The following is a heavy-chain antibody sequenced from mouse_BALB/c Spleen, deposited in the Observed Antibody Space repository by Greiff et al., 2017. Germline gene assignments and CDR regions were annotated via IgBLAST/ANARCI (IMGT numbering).Heavy chain of an antibody. CDR3: ARDPLFIPYYAMDY. CDR2: INSNGGST. Sequence: EVHLVESGGGLVQPGGSLKLSCAASGFTFSSYGMPWVRQTPDKRLEWVATINSNGGSTYYPDSVKGRFTISRDNAKNTLYLQMSSLKSEDTAMYYCARDPLFIPYYAMDYWGQGTSVTVSS. CDR1: GFTFSSYG. J-gene: IGHJ4*01. D-gene: IGHD1-1*01. V-gene: IGHV5-6-3*01.